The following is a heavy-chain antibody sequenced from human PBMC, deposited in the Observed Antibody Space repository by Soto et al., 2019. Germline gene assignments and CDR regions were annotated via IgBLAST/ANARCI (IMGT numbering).Heavy chain of an antibody. CDR2: ISGSGGST. V-gene: IGHV3-23*01. CDR3: ANHLLFGELSN. D-gene: IGHD3-10*01. CDR1: GFTFSSYA. Sequence: EVQLLESGGGLVQPGGSLRLSCAASGFTFSSYAMSCVRQAPGKGLEWVSAISGSGGSTYYEDSVKGRFTISRDNSKNTLYLQMNSLIAEDTAVYYCANHLLFGELSNWGQGTLVTVSS. J-gene: IGHJ4*02.